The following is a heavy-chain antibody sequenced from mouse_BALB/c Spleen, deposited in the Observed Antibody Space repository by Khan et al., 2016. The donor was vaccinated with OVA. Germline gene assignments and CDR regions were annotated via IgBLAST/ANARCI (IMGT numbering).Heavy chain of an antibody. CDR1: GYTFTDYG. Sequence: VQLQQSGPELVRPGVSVKISCKGSGYTFTDYGMHWVRQSPAKSLEWIGVITTYSGDTNYNQKLKGKATMTVYKSSSTAYMELASLTSEDSAIYYCASLTLRFDDWRQGTSVTVSS. J-gene: IGHJ4*01. CDR2: ITTYSGDT. V-gene: IGHV1S137*01. CDR3: ASLTLRFDD.